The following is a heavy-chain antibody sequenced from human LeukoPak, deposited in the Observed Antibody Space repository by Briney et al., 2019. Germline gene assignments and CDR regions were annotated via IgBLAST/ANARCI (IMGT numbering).Heavy chain of an antibody. CDR1: GGSISSYY. Sequence: KPSETLSLTCTVSGGSISSYYWSWIRQPAGKGLEWIGRIYTSGSTNYNPSLKSRVTVSVDTSKNQFSLKLSSVTAADTAVYYCARDFWSGYSLDWFDPWGQGTLVTVSS. CDR3: ARDFWSGYSLDWFDP. D-gene: IGHD3-3*01. V-gene: IGHV4-4*07. CDR2: IYTSGST. J-gene: IGHJ5*02.